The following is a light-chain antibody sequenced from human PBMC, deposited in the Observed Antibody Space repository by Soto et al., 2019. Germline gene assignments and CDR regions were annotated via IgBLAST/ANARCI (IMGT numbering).Light chain of an antibody. J-gene: IGLJ3*02. CDR2: SFN. CDR1: SSNIGSNT. V-gene: IGLV1-44*01. Sequence: QPVLTQPPSASGTPGQRVTISCSGSSSNIGSNTVNWYQQLPGTAPKLLIYSFNQRPSGVPDRFSGSKSGTSASLAISGLQSEDEADYYCAAWDDSLKEGVFGGGTKLTVL. CDR3: AAWDDSLKEGV.